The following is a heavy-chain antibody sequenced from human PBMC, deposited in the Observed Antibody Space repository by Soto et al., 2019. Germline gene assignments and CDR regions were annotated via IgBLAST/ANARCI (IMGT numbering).Heavy chain of an antibody. CDR2: INPSGGNT. CDR3: ARVVSGTRNFDN. J-gene: IGHJ4*02. D-gene: IGHD1-7*01. CDR1: GYTFTTYH. V-gene: IGHV1-46*03. Sequence: ASVKVSCKASGYTFTTYHIHWVRQAPGQGLEWMGIINPSGGNTNYAQKFQGRVTMTRDTSTSTVYMDLSSLRSEDTAVYYCARVVSGTRNFDNWGQGTLVTVSS.